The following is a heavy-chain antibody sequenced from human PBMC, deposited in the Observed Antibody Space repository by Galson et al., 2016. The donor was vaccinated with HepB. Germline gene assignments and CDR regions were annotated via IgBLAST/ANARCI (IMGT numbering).Heavy chain of an antibody. CDR2: IYQRGST. Sequence: ETLSLTCGVSGGSISTNHAWTWVRQPPGKGLEWIGEIYQRGSTTYKPSLKSRVTMSVDTSKNQFSLKLKSVTAADTAVYYCVRGGYLAFDYWGQGTLIIVSS. V-gene: IGHV4-4*02. CDR3: VRGGYLAFDY. J-gene: IGHJ4*02. D-gene: IGHD2-21*01. CDR1: GGSISTNHA.